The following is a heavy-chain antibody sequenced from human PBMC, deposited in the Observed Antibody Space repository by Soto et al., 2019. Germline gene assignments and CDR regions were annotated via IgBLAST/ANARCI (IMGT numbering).Heavy chain of an antibody. CDR1: GFTLSMSA. J-gene: IGHJ3*01. CDR2: ISDSGDRT. V-gene: IGHV3-23*01. Sequence: LRLSCVSSGFTLSMSAVNWVRQAPGKGLEWVSYISDSGDRTYYADSVKGRFTIPRDRSKNTVSLQMDSLRAEDTAVYYCAKDRGIIVKAGDAFDVWGQGTKVTVSS. CDR3: AKDRGIIVKAGDAFDV. D-gene: IGHD1-26*01.